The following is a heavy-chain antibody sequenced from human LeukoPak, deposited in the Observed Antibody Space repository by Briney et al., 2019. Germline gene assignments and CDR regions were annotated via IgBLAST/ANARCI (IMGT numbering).Heavy chain of an antibody. CDR3: ARGDGLAAGTEFYDY. V-gene: IGHV1-8*01. CDR1: GCTFTSYD. Sequence: GASVKVSCKASGCTFTSYDINWVRQATGQGLEWMGWMNPNSGNTGYAQKFQGRVTMTRNTSISTAYMELSSLRSEDTAVYYCARGDGLAAGTEFYDYWGQGTLVTVSS. J-gene: IGHJ4*02. CDR2: MNPNSGNT. D-gene: IGHD6-13*01.